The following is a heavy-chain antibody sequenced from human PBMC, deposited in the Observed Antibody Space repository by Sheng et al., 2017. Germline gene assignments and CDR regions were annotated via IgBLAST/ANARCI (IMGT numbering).Heavy chain of an antibody. Sequence: EVQLVESGGGLVQPGESLRLSCAASGFMFSSSWMHWVRQAPGEGLQLIARISGASTMTYYADSVKGRFTISRDNAKNTLSLQMNSLRAEDTAVYYCAGGGRFTYKSLDYWGQGTLVTVSS. CDR2: ISGASTMT. CDR1: GFMFSSSW. V-gene: IGHV3-74*01. J-gene: IGHJ4*02. CDR3: AGGGRFTYKSLDY. D-gene: IGHD1-1*01.